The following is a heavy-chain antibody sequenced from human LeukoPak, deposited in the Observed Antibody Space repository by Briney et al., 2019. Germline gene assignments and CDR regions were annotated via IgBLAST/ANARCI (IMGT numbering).Heavy chain of an antibody. CDR2: ISSSSSYI. J-gene: IGHJ4*02. CDR1: GFTFSSFS. CDR3: ARDRTYYYENSGYGY. Sequence: GGSLRLSCAASGFTFSSFSMNWVRQAPGKGLEWVSSISSSSSYIYYADSVKGRFTISRDNAENSLYLQMSSLRAEDTAVYYCARDRTYYYENSGYGYWGQGALVTVSS. V-gene: IGHV3-21*01. D-gene: IGHD3-22*01.